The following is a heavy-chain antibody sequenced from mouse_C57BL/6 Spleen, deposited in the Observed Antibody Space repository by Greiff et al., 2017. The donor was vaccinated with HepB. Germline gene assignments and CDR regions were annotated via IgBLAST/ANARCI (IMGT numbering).Heavy chain of an antibody. CDR3: ARSGGQLRLQYYFDY. CDR1: GYTFTSYW. V-gene: IGHV1-61*01. J-gene: IGHJ2*01. CDR2: IYPSDSET. Sequence: VQLQQPGAELVRPGSSVKLSCKASGYTFTSYWMDWVKQRPGQGLEWIGNIYPSDSETHYNQKFKDKATLTVDKSSSTAYMQLSSLTSEDSAVYYCARSGGQLRLQYYFDYWGQGTTLTVSS. D-gene: IGHD3-2*02.